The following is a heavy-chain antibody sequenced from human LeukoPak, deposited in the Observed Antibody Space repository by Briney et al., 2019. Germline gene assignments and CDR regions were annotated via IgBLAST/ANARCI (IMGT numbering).Heavy chain of an antibody. D-gene: IGHD2-15*01. CDR3: ARRIRLGYCSGGSCSFYYYYMDV. V-gene: IGHV4-34*01. CDR2: INHSVST. Sequence: SETLSLTCAVYGGSFSGYYWSWIRQPPGKGLEWIGEINHSVSTNYNPSLKSRVTISVDTSKNQFSLKLSSVTAADTAVYYCARRIRLGYCSGGSCSFYYYYMDVWGKGTTVTVSS. J-gene: IGHJ6*03. CDR1: GGSFSGYY.